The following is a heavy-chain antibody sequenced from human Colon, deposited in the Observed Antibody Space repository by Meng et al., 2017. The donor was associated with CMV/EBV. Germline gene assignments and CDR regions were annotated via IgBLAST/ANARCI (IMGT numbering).Heavy chain of an antibody. CDR2: IYTSGST. J-gene: IGHJ4*02. D-gene: IGHD4-17*01. CDR3: ARGTDYGDYYY. CDR1: DGSISSGIHY. V-gene: IGHV4-61*02. Sequence: QVQLQESGPGLVKPSQTLSLTCTVSDGSISSGIHYWNWIRQPAGKGLEWIGRIYTSGSTDYNPSLGSRFTISLDTSKNQFSLKLISVTAADTAVYYCARGTDYGDYYYWGQGTLVTVSS.